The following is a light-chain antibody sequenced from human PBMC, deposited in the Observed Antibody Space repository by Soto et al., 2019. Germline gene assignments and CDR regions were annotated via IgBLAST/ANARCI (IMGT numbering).Light chain of an antibody. CDR3: VAWDTSLTTTVL. CDR1: SSNIESNF. V-gene: IGLV1-51*01. Sequence: QSVLTQPPSVSAAPGQRVIISCSGSSSNIESNFVSWYQQLPGTAPKLLIFHNYKRPSGIPDRFSGSKSGTSATLGITGLQAGDEADYYCVAWDTSLTTTVLFGGGTKLTVL. CDR2: HNY. J-gene: IGLJ2*01.